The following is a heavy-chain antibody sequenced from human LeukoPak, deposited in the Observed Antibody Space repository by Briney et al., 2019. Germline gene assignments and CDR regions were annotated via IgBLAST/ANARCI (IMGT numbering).Heavy chain of an antibody. V-gene: IGHV4-61*05. D-gene: IGHD2-15*01. CDR2: IYYSGST. J-gene: IGHJ3*02. Sequence: SETLSLACTVSGGSISSSSYYWGWIRQPPGKGLEWIGYIYYSGSTNYNPSLKSRVTISVDTSKNQFSLKLSSVTAADTAVYYCARGEFSCSGGSCYLDAFDIWGQGTMVTVSS. CDR1: GGSISSSSYY. CDR3: ARGEFSCSGGSCYLDAFDI.